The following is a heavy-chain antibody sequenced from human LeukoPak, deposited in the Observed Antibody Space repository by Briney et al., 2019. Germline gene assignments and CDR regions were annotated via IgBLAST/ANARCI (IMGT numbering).Heavy chain of an antibody. Sequence: SETLSLTCAVYGGSFSGYYWSWIRQPPGKGREWIGEINHSGSTNYNPSLKSRVTISVDTSKNQFSLKLSSVTAADTAVYYCARGYGSSWRFDPWGQGTLVTVSS. CDR2: INHSGST. D-gene: IGHD6-13*01. J-gene: IGHJ5*02. CDR1: GGSFSGYY. CDR3: ARGYGSSWRFDP. V-gene: IGHV4-34*01.